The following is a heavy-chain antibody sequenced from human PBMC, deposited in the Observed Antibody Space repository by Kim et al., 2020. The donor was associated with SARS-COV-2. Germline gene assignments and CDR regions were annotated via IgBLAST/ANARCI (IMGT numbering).Heavy chain of an antibody. J-gene: IGHJ4*02. Sequence: GESLRLSCAASGFTFSSYEMNWVRQAPGKGLEWVSYISSSGSTIYYADSVKGRFTISRDNAKNSLYLQMNSLRAEDTAVYYCAREDSSGWSRVDYWGQGTLVTVSS. V-gene: IGHV3-48*03. CDR3: AREDSSGWSRVDY. CDR1: GFTFSSYE. D-gene: IGHD6-19*01. CDR2: ISSSGSTI.